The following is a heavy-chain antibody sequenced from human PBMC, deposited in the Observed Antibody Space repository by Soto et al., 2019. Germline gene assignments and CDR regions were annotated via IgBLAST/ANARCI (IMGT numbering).Heavy chain of an antibody. Sequence: QVQLQESGPGLVRPSEPLSLTCTVSTSVSTGSYYWSWIRQPPGGGLEWVGYIYYRGTVNYNPSLKSQVTISIDTSKNQFSLKLYSVTAADTARYYCARVSLAVAGMTDSWGQGTLVTVSS. CDR2: IYYRGTV. V-gene: IGHV4-61*01. J-gene: IGHJ4*02. D-gene: IGHD6-19*01. CDR3: ARVSLAVAGMTDS. CDR1: TSVSTGSYY.